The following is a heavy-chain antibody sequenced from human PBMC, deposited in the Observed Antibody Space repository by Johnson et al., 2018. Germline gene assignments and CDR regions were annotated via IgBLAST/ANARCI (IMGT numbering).Heavy chain of an antibody. D-gene: IGHD1-26*01. CDR3: AKNLKWELKEGDWFDP. V-gene: IGHV3-30*18. J-gene: IGHJ5*02. CDR2: ISYDGSNK. Sequence: QVQLGESGGGVVQPGRSLRLSCAASGFTFSSYGMHWVRQAPGKGLEWVAVISYDGSNKYYADYVKGRFTISRDNSKNTLYLKMNNLRAEDKAVAYCAKNLKWELKEGDWFDPWGQGTLVTVSS. CDR1: GFTFSSYG.